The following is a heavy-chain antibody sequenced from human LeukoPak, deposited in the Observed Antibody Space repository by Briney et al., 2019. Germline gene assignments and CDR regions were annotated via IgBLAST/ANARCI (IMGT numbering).Heavy chain of an antibody. CDR2: INPNSGGT. Sequence: ASVKVSCKASRYTFTDYYMHWVRQAPGQGLEWMGWINPNSGGTNYAQKFQGRVTMTRDTSVSTAYMELSRLRSDDTAVYYCARGGWSLGYCSSSSCLDWFDPWGQGTLVTVSS. J-gene: IGHJ5*02. CDR3: ARGGWSLGYCSSSSCLDWFDP. V-gene: IGHV1-2*02. CDR1: RYTFTDYY. D-gene: IGHD2-2*01.